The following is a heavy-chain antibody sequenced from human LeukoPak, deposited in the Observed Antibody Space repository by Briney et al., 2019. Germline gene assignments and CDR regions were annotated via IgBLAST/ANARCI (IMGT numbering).Heavy chain of an antibody. D-gene: IGHD2-15*01. CDR1: GFTFSSYA. V-gene: IGHV3-64D*06. CDR2: ISSNGGST. Sequence: PGGSLRLSCAASGFTFSSYAMSWVRQAPGKGLEYVSAISSNGGSTYYADSVKGRFTISRDNSKNTLYLQMSSLRAEDTAVYYCVKDGSGSSGGSLDPWGQGTLITVSS. CDR3: VKDGSGSSGGSLDP. J-gene: IGHJ5*02.